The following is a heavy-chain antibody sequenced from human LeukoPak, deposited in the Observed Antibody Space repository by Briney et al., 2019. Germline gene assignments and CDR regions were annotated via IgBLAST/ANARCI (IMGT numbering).Heavy chain of an antibody. CDR2: INPNSGGT. CDR3: ARCGDSSGCYYFDY. J-gene: IGHJ4*02. Sequence: GASVKVSCKASGYTFTGYYMHWVRQAPGQGLEWMGWINPNSGGTNYAQKFQGWVTMTRDTSISTAYMELSRLRSDDTAVYYCARCGDSSGCYYFDYWGQGTLVTVSS. D-gene: IGHD6-19*01. V-gene: IGHV1-2*04. CDR1: GYTFTGYY.